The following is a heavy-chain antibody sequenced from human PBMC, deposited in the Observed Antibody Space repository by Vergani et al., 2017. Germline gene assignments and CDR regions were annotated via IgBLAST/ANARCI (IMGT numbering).Heavy chain of an antibody. J-gene: IGHJ4*02. V-gene: IGHV1-69*01. D-gene: IGHD5-24*01. CDR1: GGTFSTFG. CDR2: IIPMFGTP. CDR3: ARDNAGYSLFDY. Sequence: QVHLVQSGAEVEKPGSSVKVSCKASGGTFSTFGISWVRQAPGQGLEWMGGIIPMFGTPNYAQRFQGRVTITADESTSTAYMELTSLRSEDTAVYYCARDNAGYSLFDYWGQGTLVTVSS.